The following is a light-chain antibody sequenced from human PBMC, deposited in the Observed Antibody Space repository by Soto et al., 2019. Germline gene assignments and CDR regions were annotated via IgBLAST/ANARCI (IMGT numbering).Light chain of an antibody. CDR3: QQRSSWPLT. CDR1: QSVSSY. V-gene: IGKV3-11*01. J-gene: IGKJ5*01. CDR2: DAS. Sequence: EIVLTQSPATLSLSPGERATLSCRASQSVSSYLAWYQQKPGQAPRLLIYDASNRATGIPARFSGRGSGTDFTLTINRLESEDFAVYYCQQRSSWPLTFGQGTRLEIK.